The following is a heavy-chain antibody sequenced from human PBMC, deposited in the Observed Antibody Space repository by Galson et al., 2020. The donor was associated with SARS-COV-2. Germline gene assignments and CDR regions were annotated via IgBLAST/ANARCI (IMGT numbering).Heavy chain of an antibody. J-gene: IGHJ5*02. CDR2: IYSVGST. V-gene: IGHV3-66*02. CDR3: ARSGSYHPNWFDP. Sequence: GGSLRLSCAASGFTFSSNYMHWVRQAPGKGLEWVSVIYSVGSTYYADSVQFRFTISRDNSKNTLYLQMNSLRAEDTAVYYCARSGSYHPNWFDPWGQGTLVTVSS. D-gene: IGHD1-26*01. CDR1: GFTFSSNY.